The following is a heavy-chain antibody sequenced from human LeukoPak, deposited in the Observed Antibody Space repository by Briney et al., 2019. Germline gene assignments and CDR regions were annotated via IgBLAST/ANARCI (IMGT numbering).Heavy chain of an antibody. Sequence: SETLSLTCTVSGGSISSYYWSWIRQPPGKGLEWIGYIYYSGSTNYNPSLKSRVTISVDTSKNQFSLKLSSVTAADTAVYYCVRATQDIVVVDYWGQGTLVTVSS. J-gene: IGHJ4*02. CDR3: VRATQDIVVVDY. D-gene: IGHD2-2*01. CDR1: GGSISSYY. CDR2: IYYSGST. V-gene: IGHV4-59*01.